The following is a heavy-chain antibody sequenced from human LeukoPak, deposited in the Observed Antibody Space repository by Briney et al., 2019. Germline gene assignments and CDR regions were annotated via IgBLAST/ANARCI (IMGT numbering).Heavy chain of an antibody. J-gene: IGHJ1*01. D-gene: IGHD2-2*02. CDR1: GGSFSGYY. V-gene: IGHV4-4*07. CDR2: IYTSGST. Sequence: PSETLSLTCAVYGGSFSGYYWSWIRQPAGKGLEWIGRIYTSGSTNYNPSLKSRVTMSVDTSKNQFSLKLSSVTAADTAVYYCARDEWSYCSSTSCYRGGYFQHWGQGTLVTVSS. CDR3: ARDEWSYCSSTSCYRGGYFQH.